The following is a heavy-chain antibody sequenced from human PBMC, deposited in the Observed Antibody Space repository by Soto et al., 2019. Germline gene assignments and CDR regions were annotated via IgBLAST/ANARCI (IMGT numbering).Heavy chain of an antibody. Sequence: SETLSLTCIVSGGSISSSSYYWGWIRQPPGKGLEWIGSIYYSGSTYYNPSLKSRVTISVDTSKNQFSLKLSSVTAADTAVYYCTRRRFGVRGVTTMDVWGPGTTVTVSS. CDR2: IYYSGST. CDR3: TRRRFGVRGVTTMDV. D-gene: IGHD3-10*01. CDR1: GGSISSSSYY. V-gene: IGHV4-39*01. J-gene: IGHJ6*02.